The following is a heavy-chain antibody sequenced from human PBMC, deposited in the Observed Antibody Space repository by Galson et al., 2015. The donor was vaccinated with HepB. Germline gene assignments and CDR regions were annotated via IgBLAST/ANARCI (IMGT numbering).Heavy chain of an antibody. CDR2: IYYSGST. CDR1: GGSISSYY. V-gene: IGHV4-59*01. Sequence: LSLTCTVSGGSISSYYWRWIRQPPGKGLEWIGYIYYSGSTNYNPSLKSRVTISVDTSKNQFSLKLSSVTAADTAVYYCARASYDSSGYYPQPFDYWGQGTLVTVSS. CDR3: ARASYDSSGYYPQPFDY. J-gene: IGHJ4*02. D-gene: IGHD3-22*01.